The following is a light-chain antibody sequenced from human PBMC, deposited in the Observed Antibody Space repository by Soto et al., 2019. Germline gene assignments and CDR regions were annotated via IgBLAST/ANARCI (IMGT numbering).Light chain of an antibody. J-gene: IGLJ1*01. CDR3: TSYAGTYSFFYV. CDR2: DVS. V-gene: IGLV2-18*02. CDR1: SSDVGSYNR. Sequence: QSVLTQPPSVSGSPGQSVAISCTGTSSDVGSYNRVSWYQQPPGTAPKLMIYDVSSRPSGVPDRFSGSKSGNTASLTISGLQAEDEADYYCTSYAGTYSFFYVFGTGTKVTVL.